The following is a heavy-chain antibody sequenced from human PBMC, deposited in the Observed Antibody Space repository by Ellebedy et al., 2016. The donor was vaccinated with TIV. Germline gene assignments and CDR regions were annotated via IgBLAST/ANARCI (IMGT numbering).Heavy chain of an antibody. CDR2: ILYDGSNR. CDR3: ASTATKTTVSSFDL. J-gene: IGHJ3*01. CDR1: GFTFRSYG. Sequence: GESLKISCAASGFTFRSYGMHWVRQAPGKGLEWVAVILYDGSNRYYGDSVKGRFSISRDNSKNTLYLQLNNLRAGDTALYYCASTATKTTVSSFDLWGQGTMVTVSS. V-gene: IGHV3-33*01. D-gene: IGHD4-17*01.